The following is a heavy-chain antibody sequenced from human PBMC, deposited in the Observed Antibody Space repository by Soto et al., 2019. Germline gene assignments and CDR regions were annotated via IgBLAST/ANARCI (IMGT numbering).Heavy chain of an antibody. CDR3: ARDNVALGAVAGTGDY. CDR1: GGTFSSYA. CDR2: IIPIFGTA. D-gene: IGHD6-19*01. J-gene: IGHJ4*02. V-gene: IGHV1-69*06. Sequence: SVKVSCKASGGTFSSYAISWVRQAPGQGLEWMGGIIPIFGTANYAQKFQGRVTITADKSTSTAYMELSSLRSEDTAVYYCARDNVALGAVAGTGDYWGQGTLVTVSS.